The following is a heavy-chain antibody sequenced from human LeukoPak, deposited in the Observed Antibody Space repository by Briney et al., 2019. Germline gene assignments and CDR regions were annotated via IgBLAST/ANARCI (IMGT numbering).Heavy chain of an antibody. Sequence: SETLSLTRTVSGGSISSSSYYWGWIRQPQGKRLEWIGSIYYSGSTYYNPSLKSRVTISVDTSKNQFSLKLSSVTAADTAVYYCARRSYSSSSEDYWGQGTLVTVSS. J-gene: IGHJ4*02. CDR1: GGSISSSSYY. V-gene: IGHV4-39*01. D-gene: IGHD6-6*01. CDR2: IYYSGST. CDR3: ARRSYSSSSEDY.